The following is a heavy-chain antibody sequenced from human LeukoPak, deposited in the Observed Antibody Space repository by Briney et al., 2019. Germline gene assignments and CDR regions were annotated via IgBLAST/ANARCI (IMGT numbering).Heavy chain of an antibody. CDR2: INPNSGGT. J-gene: IGHJ4*02. CDR3: ARANSESYPSFDW. CDR1: GYTFTGYY. D-gene: IGHD1-26*01. Sequence: ASVKVSCKASGYTFTGYYMHWVRQAPGQGLEWMGWINPNSGGTNYAQKFQGRVTMTRDTSISTAYMELSRLRPDDTAVYYCARANSESYPSFDWWGQGTLVTVSS. V-gene: IGHV1-2*02.